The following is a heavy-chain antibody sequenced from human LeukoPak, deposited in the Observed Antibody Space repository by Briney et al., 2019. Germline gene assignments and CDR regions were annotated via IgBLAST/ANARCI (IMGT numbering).Heavy chain of an antibody. CDR2: ISYDGSNK. J-gene: IGHJ4*02. CDR3: AKADTYCGGDCYSTQPDY. CDR1: GFTFSSYG. D-gene: IGHD2-21*02. Sequence: PGGSLRLSCAASGFTFSSYGMHWVRQAPGKGLEWVAVISYDGSNKYYADSVKGRFTISRDNSKNTLYLQMNSLRAEDTAVYYCAKADTYCGGDCYSTQPDYWGQGTLVTVSS. V-gene: IGHV3-30*18.